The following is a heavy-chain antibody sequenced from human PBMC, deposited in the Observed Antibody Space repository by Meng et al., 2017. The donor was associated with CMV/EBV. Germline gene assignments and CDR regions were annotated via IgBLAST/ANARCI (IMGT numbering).Heavy chain of an antibody. Sequence: SETLSLTCTVSGGSISSSSYYWGWIRQPPGKGLEWIGSIYYSGSTYYNPSLKSRVTIPVDTSKNQFSLKLSSVTAADTAVYYCARAEYSSSSGHYFDYWGQGTLVTVSS. CDR3: ARAEYSSSSGHYFDY. CDR2: IYYSGST. V-gene: IGHV4-39*01. D-gene: IGHD6-6*01. J-gene: IGHJ4*02. CDR1: GGSISSSSYY.